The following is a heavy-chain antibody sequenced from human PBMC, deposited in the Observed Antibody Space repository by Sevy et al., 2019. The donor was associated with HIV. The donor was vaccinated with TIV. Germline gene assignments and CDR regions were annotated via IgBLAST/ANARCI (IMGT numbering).Heavy chain of an antibody. V-gene: IGHV3-48*01. D-gene: IGHD5-12*01. Sequence: GGSLRLSCAASGFSFSIYSMNWVRQAPGRGLEWVSYMSNTGSTIHYADSVKGRFTISRDNAKNSLYLQMNSLRAEDTAVYYCARQRGGYERLYYFDYWGQGTLVTVSS. J-gene: IGHJ4*02. CDR1: GFSFSIYS. CDR3: ARQRGGYERLYYFDY. CDR2: MSNTGSTI.